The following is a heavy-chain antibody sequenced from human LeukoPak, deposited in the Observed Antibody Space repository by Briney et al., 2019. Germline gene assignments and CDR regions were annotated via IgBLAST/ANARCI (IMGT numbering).Heavy chain of an antibody. Sequence: PGGSLRLSCAASGFTFSSYAMSWVRQAPGKGLEWVSAISGSGGSTYYADSVKGRFTIYRDNSKNTLYLQMNSLRAEDTAVYYCAEESYGDYEVFRDYWGQGTLVSVSS. CDR1: GFTFSSYA. J-gene: IGHJ4*02. CDR3: AEESYGDYEVFRDY. V-gene: IGHV3-23*01. D-gene: IGHD4-17*01. CDR2: ISGSGGST.